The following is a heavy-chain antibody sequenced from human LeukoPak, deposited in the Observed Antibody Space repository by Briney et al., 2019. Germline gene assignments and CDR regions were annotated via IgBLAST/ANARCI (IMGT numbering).Heavy chain of an antibody. CDR3: ARDPRLGFYDITTGYSHYFDS. J-gene: IGHJ4*02. D-gene: IGHD3-9*01. CDR2: IKQDGSEK. CDR1: GFTFSSYW. V-gene: IGHV3-7*01. Sequence: GGSLRLSCAASGFTFSSYWMSWVRQAPGQGLEWVANIKQDGSEKYYVDSVKGRFTISRDNAKNSPYLQMNSLRAEDTAVYYCARDPRLGFYDITTGYSHYFDSWGQGTLVTVSS.